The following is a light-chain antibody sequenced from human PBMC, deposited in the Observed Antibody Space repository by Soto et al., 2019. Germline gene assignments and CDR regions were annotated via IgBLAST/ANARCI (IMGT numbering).Light chain of an antibody. V-gene: IGKV3-15*01. CDR3: QQYNNWPRT. CDR1: QSVSSN. CDR2: DTS. Sequence: EIVMTQSPATLSVSPGERATLSCRVSQSVSSNLAWYQQKPGQAPNLLIYDTSTRASGIPARFSGSGSGTDFTLTISSLQSEDFAVYYCQQYNNWPRTFGQGTKVEIK. J-gene: IGKJ1*01.